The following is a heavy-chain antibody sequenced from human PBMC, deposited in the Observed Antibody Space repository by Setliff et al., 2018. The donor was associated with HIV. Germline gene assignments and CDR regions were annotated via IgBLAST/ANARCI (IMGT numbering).Heavy chain of an antibody. CDR1: GGSINTNYY. CDR3: ARDSLAAPGTLYHYYHMDV. CDR2: ISGGSNFI. D-gene: IGHD6-13*01. J-gene: IGHJ6*03. V-gene: IGHV3-11*06. Sequence: LSLTCTVSGGSINTNYYWGWIRQAPGKGLEWVSCISGGSNFIYYADSVKGRFTISRNNSKNSVYLLMNNLRAEDTAVYYCARDSLAAPGTLYHYYHMDVWGKGTTVTVSS.